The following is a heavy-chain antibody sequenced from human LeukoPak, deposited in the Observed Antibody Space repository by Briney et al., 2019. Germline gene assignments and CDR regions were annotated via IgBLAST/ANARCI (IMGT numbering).Heavy chain of an antibody. CDR3: AREVRGYSYGHNWFDP. J-gene: IGHJ5*02. CDR2: ISSSGSTI. V-gene: IGHV3-48*03. D-gene: IGHD5-18*01. CDR1: GFTFSSYE. Sequence: GGSLRLSCAASGFTFSSYEMNWVRQAPGKGLEWVSYISSSGSTIYYADSVKGRFTISRDNAKNSLYLQMNSLRAEDTAVYYCAREVRGYSYGHNWFDPWGQGTLVTVSS.